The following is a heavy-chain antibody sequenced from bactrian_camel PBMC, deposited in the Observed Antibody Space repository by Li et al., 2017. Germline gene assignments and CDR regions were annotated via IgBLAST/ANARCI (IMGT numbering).Heavy chain of an antibody. J-gene: IGHJ4*01. CDR3: AATEWDLEYGLTGNPDDYKY. CDR2: IHRHRST. Sequence: HVQLVESGGGSVQPGGSLRLSCVASGDTYSSYCMVWFRQAPGQERVGVARIHRHRSTTYAHSVQGRFPISRDNAKNTLYLQMNNLKPEDTATHYCAATEWDLEYGLTGNPDDYKYWGQGTQVTVS. D-gene: IGHD4*01. V-gene: IGHV3S6*01. CDR1: GDTYSSYC.